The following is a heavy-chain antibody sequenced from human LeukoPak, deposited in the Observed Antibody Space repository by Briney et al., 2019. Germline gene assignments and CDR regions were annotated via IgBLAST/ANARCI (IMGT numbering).Heavy chain of an antibody. D-gene: IGHD6-13*01. CDR3: ASAGFRAASGNWFDP. CDR2: IFYSGST. CDR1: GGSISTSNYY. Sequence: SETLSLTCTVSGGSISTSNYYWGWIRQPPGKGLEWIGNIFYSGSTNYNPSLKSRVTISVDKSKNQFSLKVSSVTAADTAVYYCASAGFRAASGNWFDPWGQGTLVTVSS. J-gene: IGHJ5*02. V-gene: IGHV4-61*05.